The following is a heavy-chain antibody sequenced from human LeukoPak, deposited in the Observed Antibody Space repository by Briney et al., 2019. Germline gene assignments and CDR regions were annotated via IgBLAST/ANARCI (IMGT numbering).Heavy chain of an antibody. J-gene: IGHJ6*03. V-gene: IGHV3-30*02. D-gene: IGHD6-19*01. CDR3: AKVAVAGTSPYYYYYMDV. CDR2: IRYDGSNK. Sequence: GGSLRLSCAASGFTFSSYVMHWVRQAPGKGLEWVAFIRYDGSNKYYADSVKGRFTISRDNSKNTLYLQMNSLRAEDTAVYYCAKVAVAGTSPYYYYYMDVWGKGTTVTISS. CDR1: GFTFSSYV.